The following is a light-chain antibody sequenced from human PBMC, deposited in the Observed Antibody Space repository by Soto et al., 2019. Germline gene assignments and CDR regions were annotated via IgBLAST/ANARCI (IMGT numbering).Light chain of an antibody. CDR1: QSVLYSSNNKDY. V-gene: IGKV4-1*01. Sequence: DIVMTQSPDSLAVSLGGRATINCKSSQSVLYSSNNKDYLAWYQQKPGQPPKLLLYWASTRESGVPDRFSGSGSGTDFTLTISSLQAEDVAVYYCQQYYSTPLTFGGGTKVEIK. J-gene: IGKJ4*01. CDR3: QQYYSTPLT. CDR2: WAS.